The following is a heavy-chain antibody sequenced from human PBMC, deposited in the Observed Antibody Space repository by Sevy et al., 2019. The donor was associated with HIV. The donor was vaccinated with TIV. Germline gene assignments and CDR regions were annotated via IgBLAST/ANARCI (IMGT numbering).Heavy chain of an antibody. CDR3: ARSITIFGVGITYFYYGMDV. V-gene: IGHV3-30-3*01. J-gene: IGHJ6*02. CDR1: GFTFSSYA. CDR2: ISYDGSNK. D-gene: IGHD3-3*01. Sequence: GSLRLSCAASGFTFSSYAMHWVRQAPGKGLEWVAVISYDGSNKYHADSVKGRFTISRDNSKNTRYLQMNSLRAEDTAVYYCARSITIFGVGITYFYYGMDVWGQGTTVTVSS.